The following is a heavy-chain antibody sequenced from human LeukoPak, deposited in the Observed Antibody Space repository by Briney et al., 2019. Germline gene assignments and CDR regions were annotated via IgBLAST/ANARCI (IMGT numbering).Heavy chain of an antibody. J-gene: IGHJ3*02. D-gene: IGHD3-22*01. CDR3: ARQVDDSSGYYFPDAFDI. CDR1: GGSISSYY. CDR2: IYYSGST. Sequence: PSETLSLTCTVSGGSISSYYWSWIRQPPGKGLEWIGYIYYSGSTNYNPSLKSRVTISVDTSKNQFSLKLSSVTAADTAVYYCARQVDDSSGYYFPDAFDIWGQGTMVTVSS. V-gene: IGHV4-59*08.